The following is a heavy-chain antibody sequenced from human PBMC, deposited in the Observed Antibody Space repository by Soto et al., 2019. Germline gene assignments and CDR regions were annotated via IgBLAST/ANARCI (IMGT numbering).Heavy chain of an antibody. CDR2: IIPILGIA. CDR3: ARGEATVVTPDVFDI. V-gene: IGHV1-69*10. D-gene: IGHD4-17*01. CDR1: GGTFSSYA. Sequence: ASVKVSCKASGGTFSSYAISWVRQAPGQGLEWMGGIIPILGIANYAQKFQGRVTITADKSTSTAYMELSSLRSEDTAVYYCARGEATVVTPDVFDIWGQGTMVTVSS. J-gene: IGHJ3*02.